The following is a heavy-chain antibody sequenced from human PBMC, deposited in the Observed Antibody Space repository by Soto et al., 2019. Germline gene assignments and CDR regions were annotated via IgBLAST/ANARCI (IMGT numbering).Heavy chain of an antibody. Sequence: ASVKVSCKASGYTFTSYYMHWVRQAPGQGLEWMGIINPSGGSTSYAQKFQGRVTMTRDTSTSTVYMELSSLRSEDTDVYYRARVTGTWFDPWGQGTLVTVSS. D-gene: IGHD1-7*01. V-gene: IGHV1-46*03. CDR2: INPSGGST. CDR3: ARVTGTWFDP. CDR1: GYTFTSYY. J-gene: IGHJ5*02.